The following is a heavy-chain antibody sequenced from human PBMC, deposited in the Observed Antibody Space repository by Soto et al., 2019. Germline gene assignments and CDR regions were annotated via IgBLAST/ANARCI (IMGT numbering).Heavy chain of an antibody. CDR1: GGSGSGYH. CDR2: IYYSGTT. J-gene: IGHJ4*02. V-gene: IGHV4-59*02. Sequence: QVQLQESGPRLVKPSETLSLTCTVSGGSGSGYHWNWVRQPPGKTLEWIGHIYYSGTTNYNPSLKSRITISIDTSKKQFSLKMNSVTAADTAVYYCARGQTNIWYFDHWGQGTLVTVSS. CDR3: ARGQTNIWYFDH.